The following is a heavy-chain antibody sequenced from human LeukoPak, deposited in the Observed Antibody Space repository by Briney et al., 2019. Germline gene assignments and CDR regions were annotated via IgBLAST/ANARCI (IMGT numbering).Heavy chain of an antibody. J-gene: IGHJ4*02. CDR3: ARVGDDYGDY. V-gene: IGHV4-4*07. D-gene: IGHD1-26*01. Sequence: SETLSLTCTVSGGSISSYYWSWIPQPAGKGLEWIGRIYTSGSTNYNPSLKSRVTISVDKSKNQFSLKLSSVTAADTAVYYCARVGDDYGDYWGQGTLVTVSS. CDR2: IYTSGST. CDR1: GGSISSYY.